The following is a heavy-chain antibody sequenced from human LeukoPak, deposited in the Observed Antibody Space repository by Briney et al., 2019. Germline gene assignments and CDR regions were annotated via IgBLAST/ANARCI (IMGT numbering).Heavy chain of an antibody. J-gene: IGHJ4*02. CDR2: IRYTASDK. Sequence: PGGSLRLSCAPSGFTFSYYGMHWVRRARGKGLEWVAFIRYTASDKYYADCVMGRFTISRDNAKNSLYLQMSSLRAEDTAVYYCAKGPAVDFFDYWGQGTLVTVSS. D-gene: IGHD5-12*01. V-gene: IGHV3-30*02. CDR1: GFTFSYYG. CDR3: AKGPAVDFFDY.